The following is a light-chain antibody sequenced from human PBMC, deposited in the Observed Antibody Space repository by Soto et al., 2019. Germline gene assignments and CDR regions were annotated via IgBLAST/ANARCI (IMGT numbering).Light chain of an antibody. CDR1: QSISSW. CDR3: QQSNNYPWT. V-gene: IGKV1-5*03. J-gene: IGKJ1*01. Sequence: DIPMTQSPSTLSASVGDRVTITCRASQSISSWLAWYQQKPGKAPKLLIYEASNLESGVPSRFSGSGSGTEFTLTISSLQPDDFATYYCQQSNNYPWTFGHGTKVDIK. CDR2: EAS.